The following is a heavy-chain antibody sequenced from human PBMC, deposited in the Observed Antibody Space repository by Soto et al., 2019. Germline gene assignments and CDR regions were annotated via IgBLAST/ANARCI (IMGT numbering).Heavy chain of an antibody. CDR3: GRLPFDYGDYALALDY. D-gene: IGHD4-17*01. CDR2: ISAYNGNT. CDR1: GYTCTSYG. V-gene: IGHV1-18*01. Sequence: QVQLVQSGAEVKKPGASGKVACKASGYTCTSYGLSWVRQAPGQGLEWMGWISAYNGNTNYAQKLQGRVNMTTDTSTSTAYMELRSLGSDDTAVYYCGRLPFDYGDYALALDYWGQGTLVTVSS. J-gene: IGHJ4*02.